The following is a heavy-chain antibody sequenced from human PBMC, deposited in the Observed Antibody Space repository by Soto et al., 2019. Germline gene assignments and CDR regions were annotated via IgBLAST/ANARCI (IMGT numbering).Heavy chain of an antibody. D-gene: IGHD4-17*01. CDR3: EKDNDYGDQELFKH. CDR1: GFTFDDYV. V-gene: IGHV3-9*01. Sequence: PGGSLRLSCASSGFTFDDYVMHWFLQAPGKGLEWFSCISLNACYISYASSVNCRFTISRDNAKKSLYLKMKSMRPEDTAFYYCEKDNDYGDQELFKHWGQRTLVTVCS. CDR2: ISLNACYI. J-gene: IGHJ1*01.